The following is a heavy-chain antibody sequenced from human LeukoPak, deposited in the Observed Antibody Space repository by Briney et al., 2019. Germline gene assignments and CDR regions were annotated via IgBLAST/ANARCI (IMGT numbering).Heavy chain of an antibody. D-gene: IGHD6-13*01. CDR2: INTSGST. Sequence: PSETLSLTCTVSGGSISSYYWSWIRQPPGKGLEWIGRINTSGSTNYNPSLKSRVTISVDTSKNQFSLKLSSVTAADTAVYYCARTHSSSLDYWGQGTLVTVSS. V-gene: IGHV4-4*07. CDR1: GGSISSYY. CDR3: ARTHSSSLDY. J-gene: IGHJ4*02.